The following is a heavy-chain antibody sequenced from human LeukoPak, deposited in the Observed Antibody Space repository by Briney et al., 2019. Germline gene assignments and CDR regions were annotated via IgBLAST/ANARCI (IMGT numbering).Heavy chain of an antibody. CDR3: ARDPVFDY. Sequence: GGSLRLSCAASGFTFSNYGMHWVRQAPGKGLEWVAFIRYDGTNKYYADSVKGRFTISRDNAKNSLYLQMNSLRAEDTAMYYCARDPVFDYWGQGTLVTVSS. V-gene: IGHV3-30*02. CDR2: IRYDGTNK. J-gene: IGHJ4*02. CDR1: GFTFSNYG.